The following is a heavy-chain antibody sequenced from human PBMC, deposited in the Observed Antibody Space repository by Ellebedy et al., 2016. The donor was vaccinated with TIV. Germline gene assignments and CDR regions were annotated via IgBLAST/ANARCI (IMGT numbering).Heavy chain of an antibody. J-gene: IGHJ4*02. CDR2: ISSDGGST. V-gene: IGHV3-64D*06. CDR1: GFTFSNYA. D-gene: IGHD3-22*01. Sequence: GESLKISXSVSGFTFSNYAMHWVRQGPGRGLEYVSAISSDGGSTYYAASVKGRFTISRDNSKNTLYLQMSSLRAEDTAVYYCVNGGKVYYYDKGGYWGQGTLVTVSS. CDR3: VNGGKVYYYDKGGY.